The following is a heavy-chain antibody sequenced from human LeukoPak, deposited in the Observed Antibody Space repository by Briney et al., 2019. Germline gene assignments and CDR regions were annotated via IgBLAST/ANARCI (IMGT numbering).Heavy chain of an antibody. D-gene: IGHD5-12*01. J-gene: IGHJ4*02. V-gene: IGHV3-30*02. CDR3: ARAIGYSGYDYDY. Sequence: GGSLRLSCAASGFTFSSYGMHWVRQAPGKGLEWVAFIRYDGSNKYYADSVKGRFTISRDNSKNTLYLHMNSLRAEDTAVYYCARAIGYSGYDYDYWGQGTLVTVSS. CDR1: GFTFSSYG. CDR2: IRYDGSNK.